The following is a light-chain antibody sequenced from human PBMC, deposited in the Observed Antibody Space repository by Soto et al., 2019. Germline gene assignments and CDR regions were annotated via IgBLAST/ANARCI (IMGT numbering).Light chain of an antibody. Sequence: DIQMTQSPSTLSASVGGRVTITCRASQSISSWLAWYQQKPGKAPKLLIYDASSLESGVPSRFSGSGSGTEFTLTISSLQPDDFATYYCQQYDVDSGTFGQGTKVDI. CDR1: QSISSW. J-gene: IGKJ1*01. CDR2: DAS. CDR3: QQYDVDSGT. V-gene: IGKV1-5*01.